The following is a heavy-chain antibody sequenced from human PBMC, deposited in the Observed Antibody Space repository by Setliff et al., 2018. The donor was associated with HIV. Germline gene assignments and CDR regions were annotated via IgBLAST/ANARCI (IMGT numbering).Heavy chain of an antibody. CDR3: ATRPRIAARPFDY. CDR2: IFHSGDT. J-gene: IGHJ4*02. Sequence: SETLPSPAVSGVSVGSGDYYWHWIRQHPEKALEWIGYIFHSGDTYYNPSLKSRISMSVDTSKNQFSLELTSLTAADTAVYYCATRPRIAARPFDYWGQGMLVTVSS. D-gene: IGHD6-6*01. CDR1: VSVGSGDYY. V-gene: IGHV4-31*03.